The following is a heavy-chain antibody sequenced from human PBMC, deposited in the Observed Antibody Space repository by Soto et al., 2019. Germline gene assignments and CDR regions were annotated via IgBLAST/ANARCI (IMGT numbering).Heavy chain of an antibody. CDR1: GGSISSNSYY. CDR2: MYYSGAT. D-gene: IGHD3-16*01. J-gene: IGHJ1*01. V-gene: IGHV4-39*01. Sequence: SETLCLTCTVSGGSISSNSYYWDWIRQPPGKGLEWIGSMYYSGATYHNPSLQSRVTISVDTSKNQFSLHLSSVTAADTAVYYCARHAAYDSVWGHPDGSDYWGQRTMVIVSS. CDR3: ARHAAYDSVWGHPDGSDY.